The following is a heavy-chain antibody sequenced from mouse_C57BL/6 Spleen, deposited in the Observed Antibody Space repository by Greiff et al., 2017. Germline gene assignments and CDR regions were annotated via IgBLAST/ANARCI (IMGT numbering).Heavy chain of an antibody. J-gene: IGHJ3*01. CDR2: ISGGGGNT. D-gene: IGHD2-13*01. V-gene: IGHV5-9*01. Sequence: EVQLVESGGGLVKPGGSLKLSCAASGFTFSSYTMSWVRQTPETRLEWVATISGGGGNTYYPDRVKGRFTFSRDNAKNTLYLQMSSLRSEDTALYYCARQVYYSDPFAYWGQGTLVTVSA. CDR3: ARQVYYSDPFAY. CDR1: GFTFSSYT.